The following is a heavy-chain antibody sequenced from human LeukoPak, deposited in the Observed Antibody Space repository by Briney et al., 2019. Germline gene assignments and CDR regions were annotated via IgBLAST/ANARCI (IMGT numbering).Heavy chain of an antibody. CDR1: GFTFSSYS. D-gene: IGHD2-8*02. J-gene: IGHJ4*02. V-gene: IGHV3-21*01. Sequence: GGSLRLSCPASGFTFSSYSMNWVRQAPGKGLDWVSSISSSSSYIYYADSVKGRFTISRDNAKNSLYLQMNSLRAEDTAVYYCARAPATGLRVPEHYYFDYWGQGTLVTVSS. CDR2: ISSSSSYI. CDR3: ARAPATGLRVPEHYYFDY.